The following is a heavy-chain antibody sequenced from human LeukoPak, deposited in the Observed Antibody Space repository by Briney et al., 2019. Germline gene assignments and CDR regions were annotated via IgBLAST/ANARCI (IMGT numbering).Heavy chain of an antibody. J-gene: IGHJ4*02. Sequence: GGSLRLSCAASGFTFSSYAMNWVRQTPGKGLEWVSSMTGSGGSTNYADSVKGRFTISRDNAKNTLYLQMNSLRDEDTAVYYCARLYDGSGYHANHFDYWGQGALVTVSS. CDR3: ARLYDGSGYHANHFDY. CDR2: MTGSGGST. CDR1: GFTFSSYA. D-gene: IGHD3-22*01. V-gene: IGHV3-23*01.